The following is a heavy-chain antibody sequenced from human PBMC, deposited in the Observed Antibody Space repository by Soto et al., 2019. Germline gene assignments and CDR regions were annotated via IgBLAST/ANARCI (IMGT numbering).Heavy chain of an antibody. CDR1: GYTFTSYA. J-gene: IGHJ4*02. V-gene: IGHV1-3*01. Sequence: ASVKVSCKASGYTFTSYAMHWVRQAPGQRREWMGWINAGNGNTKYSQKFQGRVTITRDTSASTAYMELNTLRAEDTAVYYCAKGLTEWEPLYFDYWGQGTLVTVSS. CDR3: AKGLTEWEPLYFDY. CDR2: INAGNGNT. D-gene: IGHD1-26*01.